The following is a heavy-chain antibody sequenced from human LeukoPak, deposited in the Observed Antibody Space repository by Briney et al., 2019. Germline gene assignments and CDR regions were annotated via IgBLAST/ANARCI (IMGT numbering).Heavy chain of an antibody. CDR1: GGSISSHY. V-gene: IGHV4-59*11. CDR2: IYYSGST. Sequence: PSETLSLTCTVSGGSISSHYWSWIRQPPGKGLEWIGYIYYSGSTNYNPSLKSRVTISVDTSKNQFSLNLSSATAADTAVYYCARERPTGWYFDYWGQGTLVTVSS. CDR3: ARERPTGWYFDY. J-gene: IGHJ4*02. D-gene: IGHD6-19*01.